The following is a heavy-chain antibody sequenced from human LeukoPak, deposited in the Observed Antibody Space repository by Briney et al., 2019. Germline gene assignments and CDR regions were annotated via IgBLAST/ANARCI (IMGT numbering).Heavy chain of an antibody. CDR1: GGSFSGYY. V-gene: IGHV4-34*01. CDR2: INHSGST. CDR3: ARASHCSGGSCYPGRLSTLFDY. Sequence: PSETLSLTCAVYGGSFSGYYWSWIRQPPGKGLEWIGEINHSGSTNYNPSLKSRVTISVDTSKNQFSLKLSSVTAADTAVYHCARASHCSGGSCYPGRLSTLFDYWGQGTLVTVSS. D-gene: IGHD2-15*01. J-gene: IGHJ4*02.